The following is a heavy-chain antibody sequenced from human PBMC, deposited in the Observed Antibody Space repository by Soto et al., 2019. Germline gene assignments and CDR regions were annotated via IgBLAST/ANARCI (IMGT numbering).Heavy chain of an antibody. V-gene: IGHV1-69*01. Sequence: QVQLVQSGAEVKKLGSSVKVSCKASGGTFSSYAISWVRQAPGQGLEWMGGIIPIFGTANYAQKFQGRVTITADESTSTAYMELSSLRSEDTAVYYCARVSPGDSSGWYGYYFDYWGQGTLVTVSS. J-gene: IGHJ4*02. D-gene: IGHD6-19*01. CDR1: GGTFSSYA. CDR2: IIPIFGTA. CDR3: ARVSPGDSSGWYGYYFDY.